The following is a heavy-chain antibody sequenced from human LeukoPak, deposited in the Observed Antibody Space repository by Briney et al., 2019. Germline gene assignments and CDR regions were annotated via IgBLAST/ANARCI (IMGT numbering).Heavy chain of an antibody. J-gene: IGHJ3*01. D-gene: IGHD2-2*01. Sequence: PGGSLRLSCAASGFTFSSHWMHWVRQAPGKGLEWVSAISGSGGSTFYADSVKGRFTISRDNSKNTLFLQMNGLRAEDTAVYYCAKDRSRSGSSCNVGSWGQGTMVTVSS. V-gene: IGHV3-23*01. CDR1: GFTFSSHW. CDR3: AKDRSRSGSSCNVGS. CDR2: ISGSGGST.